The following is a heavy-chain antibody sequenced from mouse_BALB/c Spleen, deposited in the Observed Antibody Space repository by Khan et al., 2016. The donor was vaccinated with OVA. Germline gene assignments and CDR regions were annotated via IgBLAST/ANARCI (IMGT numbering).Heavy chain of an antibody. Sequence: QVQLQQSGAELAKPGASVKMSCKASGYTFTSYWMHWVKQRPGQGLEWIGYINPSTGYTEYNQKFKEKATLTTDESSSTAYMQLSSLTSEDSAVHYCAASILFYYSLDYWGQGTSVTVSS. V-gene: IGHV1-7*01. D-gene: IGHD6-1*01. J-gene: IGHJ4*01. CDR1: GYTFTSYW. CDR3: AASILFYYSLDY. CDR2: INPSTGYT.